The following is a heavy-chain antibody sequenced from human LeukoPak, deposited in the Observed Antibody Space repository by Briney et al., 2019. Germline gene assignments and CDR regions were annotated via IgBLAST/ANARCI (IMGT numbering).Heavy chain of an antibody. Sequence: KASETLSLTCTVSGGSISSGGYSWSWIRQHPGKGLEWIGYIYYSGTTYYNPSLRSRVTISVDTSKNQFSLRLSSVTAADTAVYYCACTGGYWGQGTLVTVSS. CDR3: ACTGGY. V-gene: IGHV4-31*03. D-gene: IGHD1-14*01. J-gene: IGHJ4*02. CDR2: IYYSGTT. CDR1: GGSISSGGYS.